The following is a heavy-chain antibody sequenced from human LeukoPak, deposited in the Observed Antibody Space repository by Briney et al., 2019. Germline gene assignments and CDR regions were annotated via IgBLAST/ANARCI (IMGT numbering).Heavy chain of an antibody. J-gene: IGHJ4*02. V-gene: IGHV4-59*01. CDR2: IFSTGNT. CDR1: AGSISGYY. Sequence: SETLSLTCTVSAGSISGYYWSWIRQTPGERLEWIATIFSTGNTNYNPSLHSRVRISVDTSKNQFSLKLRSVTPADTAVYYCVRDTRAPMGGAATFDHWGQGTLVTVSS. D-gene: IGHD3-16*01. CDR3: VRDTRAPMGGAATFDH.